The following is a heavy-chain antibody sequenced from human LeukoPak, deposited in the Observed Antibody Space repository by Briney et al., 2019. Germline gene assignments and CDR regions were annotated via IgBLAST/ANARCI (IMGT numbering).Heavy chain of an antibody. Sequence: ASVKVSCRASGYTFTTHDINWVRQATGQGLEWMGWMSPNSGDTGYAQKFQGRVTMTSDSSISTAFMELSSLRSEDTAIYYCVRTPPNWGFDYWGQGTLVTVS. CDR3: VRTPPNWGFDY. J-gene: IGHJ4*02. V-gene: IGHV1-8*01. CDR1: GYTFTTHD. D-gene: IGHD7-27*01. CDR2: MSPNSGDT.